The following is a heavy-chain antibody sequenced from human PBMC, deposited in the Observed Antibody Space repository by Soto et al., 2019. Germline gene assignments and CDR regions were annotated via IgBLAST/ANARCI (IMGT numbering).Heavy chain of an antibody. V-gene: IGHV4-59*01. CDR1: GGSISSYY. D-gene: IGHD3-3*01. Sequence: SETLSLTCTVSGGSISSYYWSWIRQPPGKGLEWIGYIYYSGSTNYNPSLKSRVTISVDTSKNQFSLKLSSVTAADTAVYYCARGSSDYDFWSGYSNYYYGMDVWGQGTRVTVSS. J-gene: IGHJ6*02. CDR3: ARGSSDYDFWSGYSNYYYGMDV. CDR2: IYYSGST.